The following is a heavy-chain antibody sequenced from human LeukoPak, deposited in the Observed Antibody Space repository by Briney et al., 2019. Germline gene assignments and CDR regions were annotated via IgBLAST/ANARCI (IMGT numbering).Heavy chain of an antibody. V-gene: IGHV1-2*02. Sequence: ASVKVSCKASGYTFTGYYMHWVRQAPGQGLEWMGWINPNSGGTNYARKFQGRVTMTRDTSISTAYMELSRLRSDDTAVYYCARDSEVFYFDYWGQGTLVTVSS. CDR3: ARDSEVFYFDY. CDR1: GYTFTGYY. CDR2: INPNSGGT. J-gene: IGHJ4*02. D-gene: IGHD3-10*01.